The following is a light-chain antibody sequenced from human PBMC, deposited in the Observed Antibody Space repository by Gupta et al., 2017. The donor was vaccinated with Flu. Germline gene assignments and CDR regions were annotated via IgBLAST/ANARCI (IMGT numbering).Light chain of an antibody. CDR2: DAS. J-gene: IGKJ5*01. V-gene: IGKV3-11*01. Sequence: EIVLTQSPATLSLSPGERATLSCRASQSVSSYLAWYQQKPGQAPRLLIYDASNRATGIPARFSRRGSGTDFTLTISSLAPEDFAVYYCQQRSNWHTFGQGTRLESK. CDR3: QQRSNWHT. CDR1: QSVSSY.